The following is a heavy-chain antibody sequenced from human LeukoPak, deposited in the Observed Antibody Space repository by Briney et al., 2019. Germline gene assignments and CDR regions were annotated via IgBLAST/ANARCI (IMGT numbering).Heavy chain of an antibody. D-gene: IGHD6-13*01. V-gene: IGHV4-39*02. CDR2: IYCSGST. CDR1: GGSISSSSYY. Sequence: SETLSLTCTVSGGSISSSSYYWGWIRQPPGKGLEWIGSIYCSGSTYYNPSLKSRVTISVDTSKNQFSLKLSSVTAADTAVYYCARDQISSSWYYAFDIWGQGTMVTVSS. J-gene: IGHJ3*02. CDR3: ARDQISSSWYYAFDI.